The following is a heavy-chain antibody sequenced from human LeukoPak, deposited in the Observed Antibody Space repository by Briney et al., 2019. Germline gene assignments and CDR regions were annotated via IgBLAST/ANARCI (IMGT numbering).Heavy chain of an antibody. CDR3: ARAQYSSSWYDAFDV. D-gene: IGHD6-13*01. CDR2: ISSSSSYI. CDR1: GFTFSSYS. J-gene: IGHJ3*01. V-gene: IGHV3-21*01. Sequence: GGSLRLSCAASGFTFSSYSMNWVRQAPGKGLEWVSSISSSSSYIYYADSVKGRFTISRDNAKNSLYLQMNSLRAEDTAVYYCARAQYSSSWYDAFDVWGQGTMVTVSS.